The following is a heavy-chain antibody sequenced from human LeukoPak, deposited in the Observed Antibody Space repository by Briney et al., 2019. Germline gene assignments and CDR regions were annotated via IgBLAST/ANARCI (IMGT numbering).Heavy chain of an antibody. D-gene: IGHD4-17*01. CDR2: ISGSSGLT. Sequence: GGSLRLSCAASGFTFSNYAMSWVRQAPGRGLEWVSAISGSSGLTYHADSVKGRFTISRDNSKNTLFLQMNSLRAEDTAVYYCARRGESASYGDYRFDYWGQGTLVTVSS. CDR1: GFTFSNYA. V-gene: IGHV3-23*01. J-gene: IGHJ4*02. CDR3: ARRGESASYGDYRFDY.